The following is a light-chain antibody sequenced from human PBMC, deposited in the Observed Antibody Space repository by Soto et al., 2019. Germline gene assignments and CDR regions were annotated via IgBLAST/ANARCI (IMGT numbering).Light chain of an antibody. J-gene: IGKJ1*01. V-gene: IGKV1-5*03. Sequence: DIQMTQSPSTLSGSVGDRVTITCRASQTISSWLAWYQQKPGKAPKLLIYKASTLKSGVPSRFSGSGSGTDFTLTISSLEPEDFAVYYCQQRRTFGQGTKVDIK. CDR3: QQRRT. CDR2: KAS. CDR1: QTISSW.